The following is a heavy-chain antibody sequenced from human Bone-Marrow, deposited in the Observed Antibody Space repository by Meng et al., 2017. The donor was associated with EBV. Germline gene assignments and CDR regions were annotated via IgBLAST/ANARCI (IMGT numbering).Heavy chain of an antibody. CDR2: INPNSGDT. CDR3: ARAKAAAAGTLIDY. Sequence: QVTLVQSGAEVKKPGASVKVSCKASGYTFTGYYMHWVRQAPGQGLEWMGRINPNSGDTNYAQKFQGRVTMTRDTSISTAYMELSRLRSDDTAVYYCARAKAAAAGTLIDYWGQGTLVTVSS. CDR1: GYTFTGYY. V-gene: IGHV1-2*06. D-gene: IGHD6-13*01. J-gene: IGHJ4*02.